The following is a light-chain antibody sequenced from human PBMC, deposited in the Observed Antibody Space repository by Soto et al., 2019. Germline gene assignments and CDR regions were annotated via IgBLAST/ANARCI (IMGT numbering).Light chain of an antibody. CDR2: GAS. Sequence: EIVLTQSPGTLSLSPGERATLSCRASQSVRSSYLAWYQQKPAQAPRLLIYGASSRATGIPDRFSGSGSGTDFTLTISRLEPEDFAMYYYQQYGKSWTFGQGTKVEIK. CDR3: QQYGKSWT. CDR1: QSVRSSY. J-gene: IGKJ1*01. V-gene: IGKV3-20*01.